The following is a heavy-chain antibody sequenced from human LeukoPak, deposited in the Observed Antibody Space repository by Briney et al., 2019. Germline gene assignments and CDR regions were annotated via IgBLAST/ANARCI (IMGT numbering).Heavy chain of an antibody. CDR2: ISGSGSST. J-gene: IGHJ4*02. V-gene: IGHV3-23*01. Sequence: GGSLRLSCSASGFTFTTYAMSWDRQAPGKGLEWVSAISGSGSSTYYADSVKGRFTISRDNSKNTLYLQMNSLRAEDTAVYYCATSYNWNYDYWGQGTLDTVSS. CDR1: GFTFTTYA. CDR3: ATSYNWNYDY. D-gene: IGHD1-7*01.